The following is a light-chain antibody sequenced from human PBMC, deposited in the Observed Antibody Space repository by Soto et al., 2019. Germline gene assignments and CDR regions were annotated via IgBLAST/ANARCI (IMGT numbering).Light chain of an antibody. CDR1: QSVSSN. V-gene: IGKV3-20*01. CDR2: GAS. J-gene: IGKJ4*01. Sequence: IMTTQSPARLSVCPGGITTLSCRASQSVSSNLAWYQQKPGQAPRLLIYGASSRATGIPDRFSGSGSGTDFTLTISRLEPEDFAVYYCQQYGSSPLTFGGGTKVDIK. CDR3: QQYGSSPLT.